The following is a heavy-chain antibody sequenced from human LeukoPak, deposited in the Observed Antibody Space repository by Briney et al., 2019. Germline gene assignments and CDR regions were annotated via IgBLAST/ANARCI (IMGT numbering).Heavy chain of an antibody. Sequence: KTGGSLRLSCAASGFTFSDYYMSWIRQAPGKGLEWVSYISSSGSTIYYADSVKGRFPISRDNAKTSLYLQMNSLRAEDTAVYYCARAIVGATSWFDPWGQGTLVTVSS. CDR1: GFTFSDYY. V-gene: IGHV3-11*04. J-gene: IGHJ5*02. D-gene: IGHD1-26*01. CDR3: ARAIVGATSWFDP. CDR2: ISSSGSTI.